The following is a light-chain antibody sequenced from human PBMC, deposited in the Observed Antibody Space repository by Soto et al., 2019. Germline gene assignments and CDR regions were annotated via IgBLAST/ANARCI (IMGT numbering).Light chain of an antibody. Sequence: EIVLTQSPATLSLSPGERATLSCRASQSVSSYLAWYQQKLGQAPRLLIYEASNRATGIPARFSGSGSGTDFTLTISSLAPEDFAVYYWQQRSNWPLTFGPGPKVDIK. CDR1: QSVSSY. V-gene: IGKV3-11*01. CDR2: EAS. CDR3: QQRSNWPLT. J-gene: IGKJ3*01.